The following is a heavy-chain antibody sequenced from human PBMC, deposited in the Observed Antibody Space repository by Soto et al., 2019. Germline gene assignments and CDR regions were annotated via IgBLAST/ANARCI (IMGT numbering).Heavy chain of an antibody. V-gene: IGHV2-5*02. CDR2: IYWDGDK. Sequence: QINLIESGPTLVKHTQTLTLTCTFSGFSLSTSGAAVGWVRQPPGRALEWLALIYWDGDKRYNASLGNRLTITNDTSMNQVVLTLTIVDPADTSTYYCAHRATMTIFGLIIDNGIWFDPWGQGTRVIVSS. J-gene: IGHJ5*02. D-gene: IGHD3-3*01. CDR3: AHRATMTIFGLIIDNGIWFDP. CDR1: GFSLSTSGAA.